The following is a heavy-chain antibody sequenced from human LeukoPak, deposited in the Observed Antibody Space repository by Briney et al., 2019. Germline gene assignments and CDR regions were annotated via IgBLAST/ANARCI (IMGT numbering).Heavy chain of an antibody. CDR3: ARDGSITIFGVVTRNWFDP. V-gene: IGHV1-69*04. CDR2: IIPILGIA. CDR1: GGTFSSYA. D-gene: IGHD3-3*01. Sequence: GASVKVSCKASGGTFSSYAISWVRQAPGQGLEWMGRIIPILGIANYAQKFQGRVTITADKSTSTAYMELSSLRSEDTAVYYCARDGSITIFGVVTRNWFDPWGQGTLVTVSS. J-gene: IGHJ5*02.